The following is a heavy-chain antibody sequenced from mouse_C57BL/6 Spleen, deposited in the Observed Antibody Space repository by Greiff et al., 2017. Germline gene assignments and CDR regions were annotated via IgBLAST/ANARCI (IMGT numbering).Heavy chain of an antibody. J-gene: IGHJ4*01. V-gene: IGHV3-6*01. CDR1: GYSITSGYY. Sequence: EVKLMESGPGLVKPSQSLSLTCSVTGYSITSGYYWNWIRQFPGNKLEWMGYISYDGSNNYNPSLKNRISITRDTSKNQFFLKLNSVTTEDTATYYCARVPLPDYYAMDYWGQGTSVTVSS. CDR3: ARVPLPDYYAMDY. CDR2: ISYDGSN.